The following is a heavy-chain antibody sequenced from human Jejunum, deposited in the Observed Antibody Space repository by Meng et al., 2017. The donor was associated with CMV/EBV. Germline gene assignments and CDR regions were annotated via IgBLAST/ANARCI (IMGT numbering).Heavy chain of an antibody. Sequence: TSCWITWVRQMPGKGLGWMGIIFPGDSETRYSPSFQGRVTISTDKSINTAYLQWSSLKASDTAMYYCARGGGPSDIWGQGTMVTVS. CDR1: TSCW. CDR2: IFPGDSET. CDR3: ARGGGPSDI. D-gene: IGHD4-23*01. J-gene: IGHJ3*02. V-gene: IGHV5-51*01.